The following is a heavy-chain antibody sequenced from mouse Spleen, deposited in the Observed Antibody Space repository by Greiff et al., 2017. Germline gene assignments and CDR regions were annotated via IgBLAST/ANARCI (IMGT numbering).Heavy chain of an antibody. CDR2: IDPENGDT. CDR1: GFNIKDYY. J-gene: IGHJ2*01. V-gene: IGHV14-4*02. CDR3: NGDGNSFDY. D-gene: IGHD2-1*01. Sequence: EVQVVESGAELVRSGASVKLSCTASGFNIKDYYMHWVKQRPEQGLEWIGWIDPENGDTEYAPKFQGKATMTADTSSNTAYLQLSSLTSEDTAVYYCNGDGNSFDYWGQGTTLTVSS.